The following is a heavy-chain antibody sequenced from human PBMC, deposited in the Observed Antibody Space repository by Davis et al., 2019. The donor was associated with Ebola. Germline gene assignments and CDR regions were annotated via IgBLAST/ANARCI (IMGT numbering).Heavy chain of an antibody. J-gene: IGHJ4*02. CDR1: GGSISSSNW. CDR3: ARDYGEQLDSYFDY. Sequence: SETLSLTCAVSGGSISSSNWWSWVRQPPGKGLEWIGEIYHSGSTNYNPSLKSRVTISVDKSKNQFSLKLSSVTAADTAVYYCARDYGEQLDSYFDYWGQGTLVTVSS. V-gene: IGHV4-4*02. CDR2: IYHSGST. D-gene: IGHD6-6*01.